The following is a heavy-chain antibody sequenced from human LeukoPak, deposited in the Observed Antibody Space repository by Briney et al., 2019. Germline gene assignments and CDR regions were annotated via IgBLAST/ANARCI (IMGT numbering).Heavy chain of an antibody. J-gene: IGHJ4*02. CDR3: ASSPATAILRFDY. CDR2: IMQDGSEK. D-gene: IGHD2-2*02. V-gene: IGHV3-7*01. CDR1: GFTFSSYW. Sequence: GGSLRLSCAASGFTFSSYWMSWVRQAPGKGLEWVANIMQDGSEKYYVDSVKGRFTISRDNSKNTLYLQMNSLRAEDTAVYYCASSPATAILRFDYWGQGTLVTVSS.